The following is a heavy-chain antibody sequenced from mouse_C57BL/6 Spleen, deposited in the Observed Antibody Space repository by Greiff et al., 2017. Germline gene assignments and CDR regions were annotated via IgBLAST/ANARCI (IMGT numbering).Heavy chain of an antibody. CDR3: AREGLGPGSWFAY. V-gene: IGHV5-4*03. CDR2: ISDGGSYT. CDR1: GFTFSSYA. J-gene: IGHJ3*01. D-gene: IGHD4-1*01. Sequence: EVKLEESGGGLVKPGGSLKLSCAASGFTFSSYAMSWVRQTPEKRLEWVATISDGGSYTYYPDNVKGRFTISRDNAKNNLYMQMSQLKSEDTALYYCAREGLGPGSWFAYWGRGTLVTVSA.